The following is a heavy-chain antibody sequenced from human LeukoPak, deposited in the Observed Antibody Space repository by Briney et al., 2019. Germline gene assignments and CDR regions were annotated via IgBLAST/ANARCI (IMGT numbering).Heavy chain of an antibody. CDR3: AREYSAFDY. J-gene: IGHJ4*02. CDR2: IYTSGST. CDR1: GGSISSYY. D-gene: IGHD5-12*01. V-gene: IGHV4-4*07. Sequence: PSETLSLTCTVSGGSISSYYWSWIRQPAGKGLEWIGRIYTSGSTNYNPSLKSRVTISVDTSKNHLSLELTSVTAADTAVYYCAREYSAFDYWGQGTLVTVSS.